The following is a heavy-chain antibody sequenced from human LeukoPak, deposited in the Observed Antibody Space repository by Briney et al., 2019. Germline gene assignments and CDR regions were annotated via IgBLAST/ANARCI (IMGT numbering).Heavy chain of an antibody. CDR3: ATEGDYSLDY. D-gene: IGHD2-15*01. CDR2: IDHENGEE. Sequence: ASVKVSCKVSGYSLSELLIHWVRQPLGKGLEWMAGIDHENGEEVSAQNFQGRVTEAKDTSTDAAYMELSGLKSDDSAIYYCATEGDYSLDYWGQGTLVIVSS. J-gene: IGHJ4*02. V-gene: IGHV1-24*01. CDR1: GYSLSELL.